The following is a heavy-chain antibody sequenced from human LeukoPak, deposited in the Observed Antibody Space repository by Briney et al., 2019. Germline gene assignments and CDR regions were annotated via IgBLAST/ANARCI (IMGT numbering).Heavy chain of an antibody. CDR2: INHSGST. D-gene: IGHD3-22*01. V-gene: IGHV4-34*01. J-gene: IGHJ4*02. CDR1: GGSFSGYY. Sequence: PSETLSLTCAVYGGSFSGYYWSWIRQPPGKGLEWIGEINHSGSTNYNPSLKSRVTISVDTSKNQFSLKLSSVTAGDTAVYYCARKYDSSGYHTDYFDYWGQGTLVTVSS. CDR3: ARKYDSSGYHTDYFDY.